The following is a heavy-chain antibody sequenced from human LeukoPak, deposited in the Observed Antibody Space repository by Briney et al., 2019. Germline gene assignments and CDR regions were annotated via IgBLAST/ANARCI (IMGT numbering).Heavy chain of an antibody. CDR1: GFAVSSNF. CDR3: AREDAGGTYSFDY. D-gene: IGHD1-26*01. V-gene: IGHV3-66*01. CDR2: IYTNGIT. Sequence: AGGSLRLSCAVSGFAVSSNFMSWVRQAPGKGPEWVSVIYTNGITYYADSVRGRFTISRDNSKNTLYLQMDSLTAEDTAVYYCAREDAGGTYSFDYWGQGIRVTVSS. J-gene: IGHJ4*02.